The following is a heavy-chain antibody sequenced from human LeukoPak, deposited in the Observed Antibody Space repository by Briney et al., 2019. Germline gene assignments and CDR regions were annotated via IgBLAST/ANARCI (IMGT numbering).Heavy chain of an antibody. Sequence: PGRSLRLSCAASGFTFSSYGMHWVRQAPGKGLGWVAVISSDGSNKYYADSVKGRFTISRDNSKNTLYLQMNSLRAEDTAVYYCAKDWRYSDYWGQGTLVTVSS. CDR2: ISSDGSNK. V-gene: IGHV3-30*18. CDR1: GFTFSSYG. J-gene: IGHJ4*02. D-gene: IGHD3-3*01. CDR3: AKDWRYSDY.